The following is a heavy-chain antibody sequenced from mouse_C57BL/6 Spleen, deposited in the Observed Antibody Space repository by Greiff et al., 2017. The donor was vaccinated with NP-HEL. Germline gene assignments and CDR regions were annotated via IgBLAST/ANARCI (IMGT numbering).Heavy chain of an antibody. J-gene: IGHJ2*01. CDR1: GYTFTSYW. V-gene: IGHV1-52*01. Sequence: QVHVKQPGAELVRPGSSVKLSCKASGYTFTSYWMHWVKQRPIQGLEWIGNIDPSDSETHYNQKFKDKATLTVDKSSSTAYMQLSSLTSEDSAVYYCARYRGYDGYYPDYWGQGTTLTVSS. D-gene: IGHD2-3*01. CDR2: IDPSDSET. CDR3: ARYRGYDGYYPDY.